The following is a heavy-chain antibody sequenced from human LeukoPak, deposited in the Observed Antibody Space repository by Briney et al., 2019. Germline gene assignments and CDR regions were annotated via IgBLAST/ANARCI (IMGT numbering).Heavy chain of an antibody. D-gene: IGHD2-15*01. CDR1: GFTFSSYA. CDR3: ARGADGVSSNSRGWFDP. V-gene: IGHV3-23*01. J-gene: IGHJ5*02. Sequence: GGSLRLSCAASGFTFSSYAMTWVRQAPGKGLEWVSSISGSGGSTYYADSVKGRFTISRDNSKNTLYLQMNSLRAEDTAVYSCARGADGVSSNSRGWFDPWGQGTLVTVSS. CDR2: ISGSGGST.